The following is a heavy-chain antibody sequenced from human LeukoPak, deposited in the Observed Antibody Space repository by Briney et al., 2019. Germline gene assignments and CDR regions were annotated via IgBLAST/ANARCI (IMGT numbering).Heavy chain of an antibody. CDR1: GDSISNYY. D-gene: IGHD3-22*01. V-gene: IGHV4-4*07. Sequence: SETLSLTCTVSGDSISNYYLTWIRQPAGKGLEWIGRLYTSGNTRSNRSLGSRVTISVDTAKNPFSLRLTSVTAADTAVYYRAKKDSRDSYNWFDPWGQGTLVTVSS. J-gene: IGHJ5*02. CDR3: AKKDSRDSYNWFDP. CDR2: LYTSGNT.